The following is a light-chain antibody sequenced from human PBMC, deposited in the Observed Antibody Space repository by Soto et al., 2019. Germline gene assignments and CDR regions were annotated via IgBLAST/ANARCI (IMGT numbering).Light chain of an antibody. J-gene: IGKJ1*01. Sequence: EIVMTQSPATLSVSPGERATLSCRASQSVSSNLAWYQQEPGQAPRLLIYGASTRATGIPARFSGSGSGTEFTLTISSLQSEDFEVYYCQQYNNWQWTFGQGTKVDIK. CDR2: GAS. V-gene: IGKV3-15*01. CDR3: QQYNNWQWT. CDR1: QSVSSN.